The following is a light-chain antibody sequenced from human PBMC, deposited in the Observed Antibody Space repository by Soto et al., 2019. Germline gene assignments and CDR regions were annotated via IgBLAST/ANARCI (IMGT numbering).Light chain of an antibody. J-gene: IGLJ2*01. V-gene: IGLV2-8*01. CDR1: SSDIGVYDY. CDR2: DVT. Sequence: QSALTQPPSASGSPGQSVTISCTGTSSDIGVYDYVSWYQRHPVKAPRLVIYDVTKRPSGVPDRFSGSKSGNTASLTVSGLQAEDEADYFCGSYAGTKNFVVFGGGTKLTVL. CDR3: GSYAGTKNFVV.